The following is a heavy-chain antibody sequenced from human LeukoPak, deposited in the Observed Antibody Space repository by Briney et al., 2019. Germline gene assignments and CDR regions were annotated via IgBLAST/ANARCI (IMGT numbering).Heavy chain of an antibody. CDR3: AKDFGGSGLLWYIDL. Sequence: GGSLRLSCAASGFTFSSYGMHWVRQAPGRGLEWVAFIPYNERNKYYADSVKGRFTISRDNSKNMVHLQMNSVRAEDTAVYYCAKDFGGSGLLWYIDLWGRGTLVIVSS. V-gene: IGHV3-30*02. CDR2: IPYNERNK. D-gene: IGHD3-10*01. CDR1: GFTFSSYG. J-gene: IGHJ2*01.